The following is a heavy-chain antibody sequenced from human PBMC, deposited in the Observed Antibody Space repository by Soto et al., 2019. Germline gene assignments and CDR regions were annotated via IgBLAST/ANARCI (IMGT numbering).Heavy chain of an antibody. CDR3: GGLDYGDYGVDY. CDR1: GGSFIGYY. D-gene: IGHD4-17*01. J-gene: IGHJ4*02. Sequence: SETLSLTCAVYGGSFIGYYWSWIRQPPGKGLEWIGEINHSGSTNYNPSLKSRVTISVDTSKNQFSLKLSSVTAADTAVYYCGGLDYGDYGVDYWGQGTLVTVSS. V-gene: IGHV4-34*01. CDR2: INHSGST.